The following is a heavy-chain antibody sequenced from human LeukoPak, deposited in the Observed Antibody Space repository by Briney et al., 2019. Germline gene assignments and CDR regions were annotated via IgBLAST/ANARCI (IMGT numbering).Heavy chain of an antibody. J-gene: IGHJ4*02. V-gene: IGHV4-39*07. CDR2: IYYSGST. CDR1: GGSISSSSHY. D-gene: IGHD1-26*01. CDR3: ARGSGGSGSYFDY. Sequence: SETLSLTCTVSGGSISSSSHYWGWIRQPPGKGLEWIGNIYYSGSTYYNPSLKSRVTISVDTFKNQFSLRLSSVTAADTAVYYCARGSGGSGSYFDYWGQGTLVTVSS.